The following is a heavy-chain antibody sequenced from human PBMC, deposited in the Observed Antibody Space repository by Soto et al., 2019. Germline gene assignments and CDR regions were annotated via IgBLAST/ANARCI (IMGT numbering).Heavy chain of an antibody. J-gene: IGHJ5*02. Sequence: PSETLSLTCAVSEGSIRRCGYSWNWLRQPPGKGLEWIGYIYHSGGTLYNPSLKNRVSISVDKSKNQFSLKLTSVTAADTAVYYCARDQLEGNWFDPWGQGVLVTVS. CDR2: IYHSGGT. CDR1: EGSIRRCGYS. CDR3: ARDQLEGNWFDP. D-gene: IGHD1-1*01. V-gene: IGHV4-30-2*01.